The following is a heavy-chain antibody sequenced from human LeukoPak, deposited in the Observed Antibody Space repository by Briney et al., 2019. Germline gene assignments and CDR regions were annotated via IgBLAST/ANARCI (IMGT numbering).Heavy chain of an antibody. V-gene: IGHV3-23*01. D-gene: IGHD2-21*01. CDR2: ISGGGDAT. Sequence: GGSLRLSCAASGFTFSSYWMIWVRQAPGKGLEWVSAISGGGDATKYADSVKGRFTISRDNSKNTLSLQMNSLRAEDTAVYYCAKSDCGTIGCKLLNYWGQGTLVTVSS. CDR3: AKSDCGTIGCKLLNY. CDR1: GFTFSSYW. J-gene: IGHJ4*02.